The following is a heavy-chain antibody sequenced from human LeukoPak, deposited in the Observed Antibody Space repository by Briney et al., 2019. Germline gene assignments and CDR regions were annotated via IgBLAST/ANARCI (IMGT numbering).Heavy chain of an antibody. CDR2: VYKSGRT. J-gene: IGHJ6*02. D-gene: IGHD3-3*01. CDR3: ARASYYDFWLYDMDV. V-gene: IGHV4-59*01. CDR1: GGSISGNY. Sequence: PSETLSLTCTVSGGSISGNYWSWIRQPPGKGLEWIGYVYKSGRTNYNPSLKSRATISGDTSKNQFSLNLSSVTAADTAVYYCARASYYDFWLYDMDVWGQGTTVTVSS.